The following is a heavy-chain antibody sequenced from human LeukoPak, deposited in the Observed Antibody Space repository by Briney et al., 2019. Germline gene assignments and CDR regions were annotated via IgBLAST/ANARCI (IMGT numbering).Heavy chain of an antibody. V-gene: IGHV4-59*01. J-gene: IGHJ4*02. CDR3: ARSRTLAAAGTLDY. CDR2: IYYSGST. Sequence: SETLSLTCTVSGGSISSYYWSWIRQPPGKGLEWIGYIYYSGSTNYNPSLKSRVTISVDTSKNQFSLKLSSVTAADTAVYYCARSRTLAAAGTLDYWGQGTLVTVSS. D-gene: IGHD6-13*01. CDR1: GGSISSYY.